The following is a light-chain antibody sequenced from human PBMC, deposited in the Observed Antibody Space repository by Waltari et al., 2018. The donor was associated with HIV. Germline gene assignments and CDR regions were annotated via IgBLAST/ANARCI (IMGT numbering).Light chain of an antibody. J-gene: IGKJ4*01. V-gene: IGKV3-11*01. Sequence: DIVLTQSQAPLSFSTGEQATTSCRASQSVSSYLAWYQQKPGQAPRLLIYDASNRATGIPARFSGSGSGTDFTLTISSLEPEDFAVYYCQQRSNWPPLTFGGGTKVEIK. CDR3: QQRSNWPPLT. CDR2: DAS. CDR1: QSVSSY.